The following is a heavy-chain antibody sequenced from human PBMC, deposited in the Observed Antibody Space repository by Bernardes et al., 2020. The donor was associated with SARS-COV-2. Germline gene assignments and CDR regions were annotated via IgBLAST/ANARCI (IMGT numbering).Heavy chain of an antibody. CDR2: IYGSGST. Sequence: SETLSLTCTVSGGSISSGSYHWSWIRQPAGKGLEWIGRIYGSGSTNYNPSLKSRVTISADTSKNLFSLKLTSVTAADTAVYYCARDRIIEGRFDPWGQGTLVTVSS. CDR3: ARDRIIEGRFDP. V-gene: IGHV4-61*02. CDR1: GGSISSGSYH. J-gene: IGHJ5*02. D-gene: IGHD2-21*01.